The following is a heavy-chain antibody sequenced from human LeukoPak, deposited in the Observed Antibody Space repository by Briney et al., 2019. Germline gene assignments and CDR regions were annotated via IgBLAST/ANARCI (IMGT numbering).Heavy chain of an antibody. J-gene: IGHJ3*02. CDR1: GRYFCGYY. CDR3: ARAFRITIFGVPLGGVAFDI. CDR2: INHSGST. Sequence: SETLSLTCAVYGRYFCGYYWSWIRQPPGKGLEWIGEINHSGSTNYNPSLKSRVTISVDTSKNQFPLKLSSVTAADTAVYYCARAFRITIFGVPLGGVAFDIWGQGTMVTVSS. V-gene: IGHV4-34*01. D-gene: IGHD3-3*01.